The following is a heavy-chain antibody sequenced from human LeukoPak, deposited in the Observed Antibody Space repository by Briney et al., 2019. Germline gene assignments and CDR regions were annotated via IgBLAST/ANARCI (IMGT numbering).Heavy chain of an antibody. D-gene: IGHD3-3*01. Sequence: SETLSLTCTVSGGSISSGSYYWSWIRQPAGKGREWIGRIYTSGSTNYNPSLKSRVTISVDASKNQFSLKLSSVTAADTAVYYCARDNDFWSAWGQGTLVTASS. V-gene: IGHV4-61*02. CDR2: IYTSGST. CDR1: GGSISSGSYY. J-gene: IGHJ5*02. CDR3: ARDNDFWSA.